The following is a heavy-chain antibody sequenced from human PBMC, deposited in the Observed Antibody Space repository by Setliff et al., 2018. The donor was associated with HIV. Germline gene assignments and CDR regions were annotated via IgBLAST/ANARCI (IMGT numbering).Heavy chain of an antibody. D-gene: IGHD3-10*01. CDR1: GYSISSGYY. J-gene: IGHJ4*02. Sequence: SETLSLTCTVSGYSISSGYYWGWIRQPPGKGLEWIGSIYHSGSTYYNPSLKSRVTISVDTSKNQFSLKLSSVTAADTAVYYCARRGPTWFGELSTFDYWGQGTQVTVSS. V-gene: IGHV4-38-2*02. CDR3: ARRGPTWFGELSTFDY. CDR2: IYHSGST.